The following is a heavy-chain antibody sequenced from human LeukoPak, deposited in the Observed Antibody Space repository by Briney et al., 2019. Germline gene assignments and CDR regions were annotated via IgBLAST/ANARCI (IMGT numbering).Heavy chain of an antibody. CDR2: IYTTGST. V-gene: IGHV4-4*07. Sequence: SETLSLTCTVSGGSISSYYWTWIRQPAGKGLEWIGRIYTTGSTNYNPSLNSRVTMSVDTSKNQFSLKLSSVTAADTAVYYCAREVVPAAIPWDWFDPWGQGTLVTVSS. CDR1: GGSISSYY. D-gene: IGHD2-2*02. J-gene: IGHJ5*02. CDR3: AREVVPAAIPWDWFDP.